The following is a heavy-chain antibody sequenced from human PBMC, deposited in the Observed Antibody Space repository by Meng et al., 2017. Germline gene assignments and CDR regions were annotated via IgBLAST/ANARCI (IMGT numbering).Heavy chain of an antibody. Sequence: QLQAWGEGLVTRSETLSLSCAVYGGSFGGYYWSWISKPQGKGLEWIEEINHSGSTNYNPSLKSRVTLSVDTSKTQFSLQLRSVTAADTAVYYCARRVIAARPFYYWGQGTLVTVSS. CDR2: INHSGST. V-gene: IGHV4-34*01. CDR3: ARRVIAARPFYY. D-gene: IGHD6-6*01. J-gene: IGHJ4*02. CDR1: GGSFGGYY.